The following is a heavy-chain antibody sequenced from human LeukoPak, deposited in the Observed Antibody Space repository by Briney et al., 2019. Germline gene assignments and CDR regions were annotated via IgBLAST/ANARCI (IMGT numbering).Heavy chain of an antibody. J-gene: IGHJ4*02. D-gene: IGHD6-13*01. V-gene: IGHV3-7*01. CDR1: GFNFGSDW. CDR3: ARDLGSSWYYFDY. Sequence: GGSLRLSWAASGFNFGSDWMTWVRRAPGKGRGWVGNIKQEGSEKYYVDSGEGGLTISRDNAKNSLYLQMNSLRAEDTAVYYCARDLGSSWYYFDYWGQGTPVTVSS. CDR2: IKQEGSEK.